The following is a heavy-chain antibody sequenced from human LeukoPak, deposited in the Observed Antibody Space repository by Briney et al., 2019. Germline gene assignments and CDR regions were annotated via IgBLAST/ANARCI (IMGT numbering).Heavy chain of an antibody. CDR3: AREGVLQSYMDV. J-gene: IGHJ6*03. D-gene: IGHD4-11*01. V-gene: IGHV3-30*03. CDR2: ISYDGSNK. Sequence: GGSLRLSCAASGFTFSSYAMHWVRQAPGKGLEWVVVISYDGSNKYYADSVKGRFTISRDNSKNTLYLQMNSLRPEDTAVYYCAREGVLQSYMDVWGKGTTVTVSS. CDR1: GFTFSSYA.